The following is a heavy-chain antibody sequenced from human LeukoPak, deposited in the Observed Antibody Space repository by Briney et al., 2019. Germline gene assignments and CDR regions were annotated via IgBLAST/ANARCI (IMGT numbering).Heavy chain of an antibody. V-gene: IGHV3-30*03. CDR3: ARDAVMVRGGNYFDC. Sequence: GRSLRLSCAASGFIFSSYVMYWIRQSPDKGLEWVAVISYDGRNKSYADSVKGRFNISRNNSKNTQYLQMNSLRAEDTAVYYCARDAVMVRGGNYFDCWGQGTLVTVSS. CDR1: GFIFSSYV. D-gene: IGHD3-10*01. CDR2: ISYDGRNK. J-gene: IGHJ4*02.